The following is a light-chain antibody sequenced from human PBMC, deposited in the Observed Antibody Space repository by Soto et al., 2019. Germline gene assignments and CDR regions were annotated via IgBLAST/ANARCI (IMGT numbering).Light chain of an antibody. Sequence: DIPMTQSPSSLSASVGDRVTVTCRASQDIGNYLCWYQQKLGKAPKLLIYDASYLETWVPSRFSGSGSGTDFTFTISSLQPEDFATYYCQQHDSLPLTFGGGTKVEIK. CDR2: DAS. J-gene: IGKJ4*01. CDR1: QDIGNY. CDR3: QQHDSLPLT. V-gene: IGKV1-33*01.